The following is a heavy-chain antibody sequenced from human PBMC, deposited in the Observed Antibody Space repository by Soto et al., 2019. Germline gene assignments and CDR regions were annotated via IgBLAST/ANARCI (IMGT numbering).Heavy chain of an antibody. D-gene: IGHD2-15*01. CDR2: NSGST. CDR1: GGSISSSSYY. J-gene: IGHJ4*02. V-gene: IGHV4-39*01. CDR3: ARHTPAISISDH. Sequence: QLQLQESGPGLVKPSETLSLTCTVSGGSISSSSYYWGWIRQPPGKGLEWIGSNSGSTYYNPSLKSRVTISVDTSKNQFSLKLSSVTAADTAVYYCARHTPAISISDHWGQGTLVTVSS.